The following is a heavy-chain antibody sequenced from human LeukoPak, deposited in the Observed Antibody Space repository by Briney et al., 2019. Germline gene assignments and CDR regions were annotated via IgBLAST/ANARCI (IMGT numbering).Heavy chain of an antibody. CDR2: INTNSGGT. CDR1: GYTFTGYY. D-gene: IGHD3-10*01. Sequence: ASVKVSCKASGYTFTGYYIHWVRQAPGQGPEWMGWINTNSGGTNYGQKFQGRVTMTRDTSISTANMELSRLISDDTAVYYCAREESGFDYWGQGTLVTVSS. V-gene: IGHV1-2*02. J-gene: IGHJ4*02. CDR3: AREESGFDY.